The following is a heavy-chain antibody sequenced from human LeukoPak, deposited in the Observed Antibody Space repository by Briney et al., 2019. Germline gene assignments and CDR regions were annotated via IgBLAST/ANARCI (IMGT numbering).Heavy chain of an antibody. Sequence: SETLSLTCTGSGGSISSYYWSWIRQPPGKGLEWIGYIYYSGSTNYNPSLKSRVTISVDTSKNQFSLKLSSVTAADTAVYYCARLRSDAFDIWGQGTMVTVSS. CDR2: IYYSGST. CDR3: ARLRSDAFDI. CDR1: GGSISSYY. J-gene: IGHJ3*02. V-gene: IGHV4-59*08. D-gene: IGHD6-6*01.